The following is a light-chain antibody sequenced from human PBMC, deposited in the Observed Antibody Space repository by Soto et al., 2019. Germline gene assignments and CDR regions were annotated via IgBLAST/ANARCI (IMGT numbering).Light chain of an antibody. V-gene: IGKV1-5*03. J-gene: IGKJ4*01. Sequence: DIQLTQSPSTLSASVGDRVTITCRASQSISSWLAWYPQKPGKAPKLLVYKASSLESGVPSRFSGSGPATELPPTITTPPPDDFATYYRQQYEAYPLTFGGGTKVEI. CDR2: KAS. CDR3: QQYEAYPLT. CDR1: QSISSW.